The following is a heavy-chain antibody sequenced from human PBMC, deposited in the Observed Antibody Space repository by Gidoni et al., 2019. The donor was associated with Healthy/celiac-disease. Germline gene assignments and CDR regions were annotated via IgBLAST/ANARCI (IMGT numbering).Heavy chain of an antibody. J-gene: IGHJ5*02. CDR3: ARVGVVVVAANTYPDWFDP. Sequence: QVQLVQSGAEVKKPGSSVKVSCKASGSTFSSYTSSWVRQAPGTGLEWMGRISPIVGIANYAQKFQGRVTITADKSTSTAYMELSSLRSEDTAVYYCARVGVVVVAANTYPDWFDPWGQGTLVTVSS. D-gene: IGHD2-15*01. CDR1: GSTFSSYT. V-gene: IGHV1-69*02. CDR2: ISPIVGIA.